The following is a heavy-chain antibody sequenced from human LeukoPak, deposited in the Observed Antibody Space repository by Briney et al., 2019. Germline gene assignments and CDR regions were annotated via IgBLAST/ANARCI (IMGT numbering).Heavy chain of an antibody. Sequence: PSETLSLTCVVSGGSISPYYWSWIRQHPGKGLEWIGYIYYSGSTYYNPSLKSRVTISVDTSKNQFSLKLSSVTAADTAVYYCARVGDGSGSYRKEDYYYGMDVWGQGTTVTVSS. J-gene: IGHJ6*02. CDR2: IYYSGST. D-gene: IGHD3-10*01. CDR1: GGSISPYY. CDR3: ARVGDGSGSYRKEDYYYGMDV. V-gene: IGHV4-31*11.